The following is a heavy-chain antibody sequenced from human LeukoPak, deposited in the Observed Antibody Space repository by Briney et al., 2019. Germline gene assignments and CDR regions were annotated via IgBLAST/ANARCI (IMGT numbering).Heavy chain of an antibody. J-gene: IGHJ4*02. Sequence: PSETLSLTCTVSGGSISSSSYYWGWIRQPPGKGLEWIGRIYYSGSTYYNPSLKSRVTISVDTSKNQFSLKLSSVTAADTAVYYCARNDYVWGSYRYAFDYWGQGTLVTVSS. D-gene: IGHD3-16*02. CDR1: GGSISSSSYY. V-gene: IGHV4-39*07. CDR2: IYYSGST. CDR3: ARNDYVWGSYRYAFDY.